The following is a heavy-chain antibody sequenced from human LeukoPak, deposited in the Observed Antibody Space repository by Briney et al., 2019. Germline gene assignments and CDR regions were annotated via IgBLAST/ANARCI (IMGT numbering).Heavy chain of an antibody. CDR1: GGYISSSSYY. CDR3: ARDRRYYVWGTEEPGNFDY. V-gene: IGHV4-39*07. D-gene: IGHD3-16*01. J-gene: IGHJ4*02. CDR2: IDYSGSA. Sequence: SETLSLTCTVSGGYISSSSYYWGWIRQPPGKGLEWSGSIDYSGSAYYNPALKSRVTISVDTSKNQVSLKLSSVTAADTAVYYCARDRRYYVWGTEEPGNFDYWGQGTLVTVSS.